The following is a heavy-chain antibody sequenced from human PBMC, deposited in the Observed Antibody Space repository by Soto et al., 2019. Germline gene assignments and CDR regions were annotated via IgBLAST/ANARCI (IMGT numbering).Heavy chain of an antibody. CDR2: IYYSGST. Sequence: SETLSLTCTVSVGSISSSSYYWGWIRQPPGKGLEWIGSIYYSGSTYYNPSLKSRVTISVDTSKNQFSLKLSSVTAADTAMYYCARHDVYYYGMDVWGQGTTVTVSS. CDR3: ARHDVYYYGMDV. J-gene: IGHJ6*02. V-gene: IGHV4-39*01. CDR1: VGSISSSSYY.